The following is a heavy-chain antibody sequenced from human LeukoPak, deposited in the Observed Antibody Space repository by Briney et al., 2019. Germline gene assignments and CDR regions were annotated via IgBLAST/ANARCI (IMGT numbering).Heavy chain of an antibody. CDR3: AKDYVFRSTTCPDFFDL. V-gene: IGHV3-23*01. CDR2: ITGSGYYT. J-gene: IGHJ4*02. Sequence: GGSLRLSCVASGFTFDNYGMSWVRQAPGKGLEWVSGITGSGYYTYSADSVKGRFAISRDNSKNTVDLQMNSLRAEDTAVYYCAKDYVFRSTTCPDFFDLWGQGTLVTVSS. CDR1: GFTFDNYG. D-gene: IGHD2-2*01.